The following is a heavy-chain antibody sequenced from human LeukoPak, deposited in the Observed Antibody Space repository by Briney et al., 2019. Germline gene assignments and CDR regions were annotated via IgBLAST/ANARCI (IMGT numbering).Heavy chain of an antibody. CDR1: GFTFTSSA. Sequence: SVKVTCKASGFTFTSSAVQWVRQARGQRLEWIGWIVVGSGNTNYAQKFQERVTITRDMSTSTAYMELSSLRSEDTAVYYCAAGVTEGYCSSTSCYAGWFDPWGQGTLVTVSS. V-gene: IGHV1-58*01. CDR3: AAGVTEGYCSSTSCYAGWFDP. J-gene: IGHJ5*02. CDR2: IVVGSGNT. D-gene: IGHD2-2*01.